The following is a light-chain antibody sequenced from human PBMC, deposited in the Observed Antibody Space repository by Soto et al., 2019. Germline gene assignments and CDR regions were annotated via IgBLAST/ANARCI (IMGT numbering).Light chain of an antibody. CDR1: QDISNY. Sequence: DLQMTQSPSSLSASVGDRVTITCQASQDISNYLNWYQQKPGKDPKILIYEASNLETGVLSSFSGSGSGTDFTFTIISLQPEDIAAYFCQQYDNHPPYTFGQGTKLEIK. CDR2: EAS. V-gene: IGKV1-33*01. J-gene: IGKJ2*01. CDR3: QQYDNHPPYT.